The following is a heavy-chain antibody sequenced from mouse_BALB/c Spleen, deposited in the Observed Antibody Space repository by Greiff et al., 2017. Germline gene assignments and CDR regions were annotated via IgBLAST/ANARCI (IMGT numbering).Heavy chain of an antibody. D-gene: IGHD2-4*01. CDR3: ARDDFLDY. Sequence: QVQLQQSGPELVKPGASVKISCKASGYAFSSSWMNWVKQRPGQGLEWIGRIYPGDGDTNYNGKFKGKATLTADKSSSTAYMQLSSLTSVDSAVYFCARDDFLDYWGQGTTLTVSS. V-gene: IGHV1-82*01. CDR1: GYAFSSSW. J-gene: IGHJ2*01. CDR2: IYPGDGDT.